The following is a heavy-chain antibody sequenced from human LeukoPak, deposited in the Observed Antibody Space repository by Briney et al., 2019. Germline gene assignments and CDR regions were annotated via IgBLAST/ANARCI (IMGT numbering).Heavy chain of an antibody. J-gene: IGHJ4*02. V-gene: IGHV1-2*06. CDR3: AISRDYGDYYFDS. D-gene: IGHD4-17*01. CDR2: INPNTGGT. Sequence: GASVKVSCTASGYIFTGYYLHWVRQALGQGLEWMGRINPNTGGTDYAQKFQGRVTMTRDTSISTAYMEVSRLTSDDAAVYFCAISRDYGDYYFDSWGQGTLVTVSS. CDR1: GYIFTGYY.